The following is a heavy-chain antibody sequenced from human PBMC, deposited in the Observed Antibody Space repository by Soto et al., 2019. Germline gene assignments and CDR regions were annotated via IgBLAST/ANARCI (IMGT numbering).Heavy chain of an antibody. D-gene: IGHD4-4*01. J-gene: IGHJ6*03. V-gene: IGHV3-23*01. CDR2: ISGSGGST. Sequence: GGSLRLSCAASGFTFSSYAMSWVRQAPGKGLEWVSAISGSGGSTYYADSVKGRFTISRDNSKNTLYLQMNSLRAEDTAVYYCAKDKSPYSNSPQYYMDVWGKGTTVTVSS. CDR3: AKDKSPYSNSPQYYMDV. CDR1: GFTFSSYA.